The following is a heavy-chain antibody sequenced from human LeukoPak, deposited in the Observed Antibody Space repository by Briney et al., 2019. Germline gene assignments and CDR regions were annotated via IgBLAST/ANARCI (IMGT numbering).Heavy chain of an antibody. CDR1: GIRFRSYG. CDR3: ATSLGEFTFAN. V-gene: IGHV3-33*01. J-gene: IGHJ4*02. Sequence: PGGSLRLSCVTSGIRFRSYGMHWVRQTPGKGLEWVAIIWYDGSKKYYTESVKGRFTISRDDSKNTLYLQMNSLRVEDTAMYYCATSLGEFTFANWGQGALVTVSS. D-gene: IGHD2/OR15-2a*01. CDR2: IWYDGSKK.